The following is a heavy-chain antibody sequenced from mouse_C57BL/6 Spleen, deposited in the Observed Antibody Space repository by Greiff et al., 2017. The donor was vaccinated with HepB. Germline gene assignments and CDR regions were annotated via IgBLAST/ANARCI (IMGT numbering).Heavy chain of an antibody. D-gene: IGHD1-1*01. CDR2: IDPSDSYT. CDR1: GYTFTSYW. J-gene: IGHJ2*01. CDR3: AIYGTTGQGNY. V-gene: IGHV1-59*01. Sequence: QVQLQQPGAELVRPGTSVKLSCKASGYTFTSYWMHWVKQRPGQGLEWIGVIDPSDSYTNYNQKFKGKATLTVDTSSSTAYMQLSSLTSEDSAVYYCAIYGTTGQGNYWGQGTTLTVSS.